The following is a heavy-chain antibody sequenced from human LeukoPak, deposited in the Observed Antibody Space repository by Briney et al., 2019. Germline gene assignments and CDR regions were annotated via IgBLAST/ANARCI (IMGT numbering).Heavy chain of an antibody. D-gene: IGHD3-10*01. Sequence: SETLSLTCSVSGDSISSSRSYFWDWIRQPPGKGLEWMGSINHSGTTDYNPSLQSRVAISIDTSKNQFSLSLRSVTAADTAVYYCARRMFYASGGYWLDPWGQGTLVTVSS. J-gene: IGHJ5*02. CDR2: INHSGTT. CDR1: GDSISSSRSYF. V-gene: IGHV4-39*07. CDR3: ARRMFYASGGYWLDP.